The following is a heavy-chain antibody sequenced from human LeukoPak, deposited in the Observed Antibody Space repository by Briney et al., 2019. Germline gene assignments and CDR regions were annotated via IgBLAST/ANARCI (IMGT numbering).Heavy chain of an antibody. CDR2: LYYGENS. J-gene: IGHJ4*02. D-gene: IGHD6-25*01. CDR1: GGSISIISSSTYY. CDR3: ARQLPTAAADTRGYFDY. Sequence: PSETLSLTCTVSGGSISIISSSTYYWGWIRQAPGKGLEWIGSLYYGENSHYNPSLKSRATLSVDTSNNQFSLKLTSVTAADVAVYFCARQLPTAAADTRGYFDYWGQGTVVTVSS. V-gene: IGHV4-39*01.